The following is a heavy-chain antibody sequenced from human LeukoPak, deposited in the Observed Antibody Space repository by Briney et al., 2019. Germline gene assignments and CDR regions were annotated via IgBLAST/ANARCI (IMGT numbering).Heavy chain of an antibody. J-gene: IGHJ6*03. CDR1: GYTFTGYY. Sequence: ASVKVSCKASGYTFTGYYMHWVRQAPGQGLEWMGWINPNSGGTNYAQKFQGRVTMTRDTSISTAYMELSRLRSDDTAVYYCAREFRGLRGNLRPTSRGGVSYYMDVWAKGPRSPSP. CDR3: AREFRGLRGNLRPTSRGGVSYYMDV. D-gene: IGHD1-14*01. CDR2: INPNSGGT. V-gene: IGHV1-2*02.